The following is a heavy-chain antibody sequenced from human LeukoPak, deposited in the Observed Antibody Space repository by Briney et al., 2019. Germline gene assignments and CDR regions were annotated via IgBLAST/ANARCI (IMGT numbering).Heavy chain of an antibody. D-gene: IGHD2-2*01. V-gene: IGHV4-59*12. CDR3: ARGGYCSSTSCRNWFDP. J-gene: IGHJ5*02. CDR2: IFYSGST. Sequence: SETLSLTCTVSGGSISSYYWSWIRQPPGKGLEWIGYIFYSGSTNYNPSLKSRVTISVDTSKNQFSLKLSSVTAADTAVYYCARGGYCSSTSCRNWFDPWGQGTLVTVSS. CDR1: GGSISSYY.